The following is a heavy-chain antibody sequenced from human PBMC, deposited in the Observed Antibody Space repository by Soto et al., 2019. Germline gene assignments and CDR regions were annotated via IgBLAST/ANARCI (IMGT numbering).Heavy chain of an antibody. CDR1: GFILSSYN. J-gene: IGHJ3*02. D-gene: IGHD3-3*01. CDR3: ARDRGPVLRFIEWFLGFDAFDI. CDR2: ISRSSSTT. V-gene: IGHV3-48*04. Sequence: PGGSLRLSSAASGFILSSYNMNWVRQSPGQGLEWISHISRSSSTTNYADSVKGRFTVSRDNAKKLLYLQMNNLGAEDTAVYYCARDRGPVLRFIEWFLGFDAFDIWGQGTMVTVSS.